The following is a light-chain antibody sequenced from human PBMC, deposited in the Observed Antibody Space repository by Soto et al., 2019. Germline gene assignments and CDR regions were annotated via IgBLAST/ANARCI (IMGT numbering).Light chain of an antibody. CDR1: QSISSW. CDR3: QQSNSFPLT. CDR2: KAS. V-gene: IGKV1-5*03. Sequence: DIQMTQSPSTLSASVGDRVTITCRASQSISSWLAWYQQKPGKAPKLLIYKASSLESGVPSRFSGSGSGTDFTLTISSLRPEDFATYYCQQSNSFPLTFGQGTKVDI. J-gene: IGKJ1*01.